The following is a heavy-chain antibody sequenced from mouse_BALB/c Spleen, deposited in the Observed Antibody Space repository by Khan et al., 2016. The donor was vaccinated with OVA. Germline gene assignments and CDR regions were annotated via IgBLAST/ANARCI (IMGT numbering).Heavy chain of an antibody. CDR2: IDPGNGNT. Sequence: VQLQQSGAELVRPGALVKLSCKASGFNITDYYVHWVIKRPEQGLEWIGWIDPGNGNTLYDPKFQGKASMTADTSSSTAYLQLSSLTSEDPAVYDCGRRDGEAMDYWGQGTSVTVSS. D-gene: IGHD1-1*01. CDR3: GRRDGEAMDY. J-gene: IGHJ4*01. V-gene: IGHV14-1*02. CDR1: GFNITDYY.